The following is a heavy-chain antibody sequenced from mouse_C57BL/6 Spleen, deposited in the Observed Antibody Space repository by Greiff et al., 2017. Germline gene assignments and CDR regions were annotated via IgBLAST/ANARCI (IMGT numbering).Heavy chain of an antibody. Sequence: QVHVKQPGAELVRPGTSVKLSCKASGYTFTSYWMHWVKQRPGQGLEWIGVIDPSDSYTNYNQKFKGKATLTVDTSSSTAYMQLSSLTSEDSAVYYCARLDYYGSSYDDYWGQGTTLTVSS. D-gene: IGHD1-1*01. CDR1: GYTFTSYW. V-gene: IGHV1-59*01. CDR3: ARLDYYGSSYDDY. CDR2: IDPSDSYT. J-gene: IGHJ2*01.